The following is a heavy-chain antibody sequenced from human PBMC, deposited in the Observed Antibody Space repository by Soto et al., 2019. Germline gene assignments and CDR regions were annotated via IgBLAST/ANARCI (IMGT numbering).Heavy chain of an antibody. CDR3: ARESEDLSSNLDY. V-gene: IGHV3-21*02. CDR1: GFTFTRYS. CDR2: ISSTTNSI. J-gene: IGHJ4*02. Sequence: EVLLVESGGGLVKPGGSLRLSCAASGFTFTRYSINWVRQAPGKGLEWVASISSTTNSIYYGESLKGRLTISRDNAKNSVYLQMNTLRAEDTAVYYCARESEDLSSNLDYWGQGTLGTVSS.